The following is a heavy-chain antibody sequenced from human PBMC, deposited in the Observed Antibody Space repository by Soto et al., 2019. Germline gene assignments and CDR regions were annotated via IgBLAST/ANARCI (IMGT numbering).Heavy chain of an antibody. D-gene: IGHD1-1*01. Sequence: GESLKISCKGSGYSFTSYWIGWVRQMPGKGLEWMGIIYPGDSDTRYSPSFQGQVTISADKSISTAYLQWSSLKASDTAMYYCARQLRSGTTGTANYYYYDMDVWGKGTTVTVSS. CDR3: ARQLRSGTTGTANYYYYDMDV. CDR2: IYPGDSDT. V-gene: IGHV5-51*01. J-gene: IGHJ6*03. CDR1: GYSFTSYW.